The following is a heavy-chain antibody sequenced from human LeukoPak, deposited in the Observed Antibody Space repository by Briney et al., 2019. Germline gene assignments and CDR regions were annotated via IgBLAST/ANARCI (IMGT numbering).Heavy chain of an antibody. V-gene: IGHV1-69*04. CDR3: ATGVVVPAAHAFDY. D-gene: IGHD2-2*01. Sequence: SVKVSCKASGGTFSSYAINWVRQAPGQGLEWMGRIIPILGIAKYAQKFQGRVTMTEDTSTDTAYMELSSLRSEDTAVYYCATGVVVPAAHAFDYWGQGTLVTVSS. CDR1: GGTFSSYA. CDR2: IIPILGIA. J-gene: IGHJ4*02.